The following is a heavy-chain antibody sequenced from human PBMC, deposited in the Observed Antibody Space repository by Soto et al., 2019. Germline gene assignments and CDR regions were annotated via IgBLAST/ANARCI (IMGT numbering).Heavy chain of an antibody. CDR2: INHSGST. D-gene: IGHD1-20*01. V-gene: IGHV4-34*01. CDR3: ARGSLALGRRVHLNNGKYYYYGMDV. CDR1: GGSFSGYY. Sequence: QVQLQQWGAGLLKPSETLSLTCAVYGGSFSGYYWSWIRQPPGKGLEWIGEINHSGSTNYNPSLKSRVTISVDTSKNQFSLKLSSVTAADTAVYYCARGSLALGRRVHLNNGKYYYYGMDVWGQGTTVTVSS. J-gene: IGHJ6*02.